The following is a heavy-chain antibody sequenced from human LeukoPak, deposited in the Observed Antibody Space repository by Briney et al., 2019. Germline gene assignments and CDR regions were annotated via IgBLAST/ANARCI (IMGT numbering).Heavy chain of an antibody. J-gene: IGHJ5*02. CDR3: TTDWATVTTSNH. CDR1: GFIFSNAW. CDR2: IKSKTDGGTT. Sequence: GGSLRLSCAASGFIFSNAWMSWVRQAPGKGLEWVGRIKSKTDGGTTDYAAPVKGRFTISRDDSKNTLYLQMNSLKTEDTAVYYYTTDWATVTTSNHWGQGTLVTVSS. V-gene: IGHV3-15*01. D-gene: IGHD4-17*01.